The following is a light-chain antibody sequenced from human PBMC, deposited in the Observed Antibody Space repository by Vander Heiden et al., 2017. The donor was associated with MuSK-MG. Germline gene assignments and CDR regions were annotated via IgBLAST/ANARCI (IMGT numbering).Light chain of an antibody. CDR1: QSVSSN. J-gene: IGKJ2*01. CDR3: QQYNNWPPYP. V-gene: IGKV3-15*01. Sequence: EIVMTQSPATLSVSPGERATLSCRASQSVSSNLAWYQQKPGQAPRLLIYGASTRATGIPDRFSGSGSGTEFTLTISSLQSEDFAVYYLQQYNNWPPYPFGQGTKLEIK. CDR2: GAS.